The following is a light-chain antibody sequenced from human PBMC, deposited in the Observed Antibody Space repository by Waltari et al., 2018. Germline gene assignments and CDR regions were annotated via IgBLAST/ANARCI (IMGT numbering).Light chain of an antibody. CDR1: TGPVASAHY. J-gene: IGLJ3*02. V-gene: IGLV7-43*01. CDR3: LLHFGGDQLV. Sequence: QTVVTQEPSLTVSPGGTVTLTCASSTGPVASAHYPSWFQQMPGQAPRALIFSSTNKYSWTPARFSGSLLGGKAALTLSSVQPEDEADHYCLLHFGGDQLVFGGGTRLTVL. CDR2: SST.